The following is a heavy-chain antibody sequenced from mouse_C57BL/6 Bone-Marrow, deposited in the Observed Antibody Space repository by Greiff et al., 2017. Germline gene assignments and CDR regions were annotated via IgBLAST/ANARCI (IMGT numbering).Heavy chain of an antibody. D-gene: IGHD1-1*01. CDR3: ARNPITTVVAPSYAMDY. V-gene: IGHV2-2*01. CDR1: GFSLTSYG. CDR2: IWSGGST. J-gene: IGHJ4*01. Sequence: QVQLQQSGPGLVQPSQSLSITCTVSGFSLTSYGVHWVRQSPGKGLEWLGVIWSGGSTDYNAAFISRLSISKDNSKSQVFFKMNSLQADDTAIYYCARNPITTVVAPSYAMDYWGQGTSVTVSS.